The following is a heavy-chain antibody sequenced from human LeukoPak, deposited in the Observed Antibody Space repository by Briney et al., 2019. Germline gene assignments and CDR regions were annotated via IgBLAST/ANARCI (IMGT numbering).Heavy chain of an antibody. J-gene: IGHJ4*02. Sequence: KAGGSLRLSCSASGFTFSSYSMNWVRQAPGKGLEWVSSISSSSSYIYYADSVKGQFTISRDNAKNSLYLQMNSLRAEDTAVYYCARDPAVAGTAFLDYRGQGTLVTVSS. V-gene: IGHV3-21*01. D-gene: IGHD6-19*01. CDR3: ARDPAVAGTAFLDY. CDR1: GFTFSSYS. CDR2: ISSSSSYI.